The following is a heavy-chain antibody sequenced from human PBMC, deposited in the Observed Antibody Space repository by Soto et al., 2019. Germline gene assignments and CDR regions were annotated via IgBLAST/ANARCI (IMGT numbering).Heavy chain of an antibody. V-gene: IGHV3-23*01. CDR1: GFTFSSYA. CDR2: ISGCGGST. J-gene: IGHJ5*02. Sequence: GGSPRLSCAASGFTFSSYAMSWVRQAPGKGLEWVSAISGCGGSTYYADSVKGWFTISRDNSKNTLYLQMNSLRAEDTAVYYCAKFGGYYSYYWFDPWGQGTLVTVSS. D-gene: IGHD3-22*01. CDR3: AKFGGYYSYYWFDP.